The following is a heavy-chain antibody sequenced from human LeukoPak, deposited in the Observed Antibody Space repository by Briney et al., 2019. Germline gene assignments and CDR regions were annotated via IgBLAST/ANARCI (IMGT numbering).Heavy chain of an antibody. CDR2: IKYDGSLK. J-gene: IGHJ4*02. CDR1: GFAVRSNY. Sequence: GGSLRLSCAVSGFAVRSNYMAWVRQAPGKGLEWVANIKYDGSLKFYVDSVKGRFTISRDNAKNSLYLEMNSLRADDTAVYFCASSHDSSGNDWGQGTMVTVSS. V-gene: IGHV3-7*01. D-gene: IGHD3-22*01. CDR3: ASSHDSSGND.